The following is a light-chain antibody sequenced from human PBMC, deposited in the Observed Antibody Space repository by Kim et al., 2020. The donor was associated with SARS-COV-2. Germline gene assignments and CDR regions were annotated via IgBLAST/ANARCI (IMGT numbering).Light chain of an antibody. CDR2: QDS. CDR1: KLGDKY. CDR3: QAWDSSTAV. J-gene: IGLJ2*01. Sequence: VSPAQTASITCSGDKLGDKYACWYQQKPGQSPVLVIYQDSKRPSGIPERFSGSNSGNTATLTISGTQTMDEADYYCQAWDSSTAVFGGGTQLTVL. V-gene: IGLV3-1*01.